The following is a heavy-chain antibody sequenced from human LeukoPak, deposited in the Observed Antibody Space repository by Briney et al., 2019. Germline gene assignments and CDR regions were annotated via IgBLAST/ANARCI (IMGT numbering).Heavy chain of an antibody. J-gene: IGHJ3*02. D-gene: IGHD2-15*01. CDR2: INHSGST. CDR1: GGSFSGYY. V-gene: IGHV4-34*01. CDR3: ARDFVYCSGGSCSTFHDAFDI. Sequence: SETLSLTCAVYGGSFSGYYWSWIRQPPGKGLEWIGEINHSGSTNYNPSLKSRVTISVDTSKNQFSLKLSSVTAADTAVYYCARDFVYCSGGSCSTFHDAFDIWGQGTMVTVSS.